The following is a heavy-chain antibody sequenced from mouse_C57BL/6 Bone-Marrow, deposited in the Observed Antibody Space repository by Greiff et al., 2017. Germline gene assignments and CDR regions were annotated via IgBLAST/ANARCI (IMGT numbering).Heavy chain of an antibody. Sequence: EVQLQQSGAELVRPGASVKLSCTASGFNIKDDYMHWVKQRPEQGLEWIGWIDPENGDTEYASNVPGKATITADTSSNTAYLQLRSLTSEDTAVYDCTTGSLYYYAMDYGGRGTSVTVSS. D-gene: IGHD6-5*01. CDR1: GFNIKDDY. J-gene: IGHJ4*01. CDR2: IDPENGDT. CDR3: TTGSLYYYAMDY. V-gene: IGHV14-4*01.